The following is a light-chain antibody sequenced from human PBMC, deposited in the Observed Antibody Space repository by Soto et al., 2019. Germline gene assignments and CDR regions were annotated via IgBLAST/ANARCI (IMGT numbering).Light chain of an antibody. CDR2: AAS. CDR1: QSISSY. Sequence: DIQMTQSPSSLSASVGDRVTITCRASQSISSYLNWYQQKPGKAPKLPIYAASSLQSGVPSRFSGSGSGTDFTLAISSLQPKDFATYYCQQSYSTPPTFGQGTKVEIK. CDR3: QQSYSTPPT. V-gene: IGKV1-39*01. J-gene: IGKJ1*01.